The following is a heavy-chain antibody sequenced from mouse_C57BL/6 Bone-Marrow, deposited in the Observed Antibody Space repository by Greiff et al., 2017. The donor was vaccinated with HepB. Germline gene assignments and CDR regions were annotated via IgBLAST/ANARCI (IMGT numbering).Heavy chain of an antibody. CDR2: IDPSDSYT. J-gene: IGHJ2*01. CDR3: APFHY. V-gene: IGHV1-59*01. CDR1: GYTFTSYW. Sequence: VQLQQPGAELVRPGTSVKLSCKASGYTFTSYWMHWVKQRPGQGLEWIGVIDPSDSYTNYNQKFKGKATLTVDTSSSTAYMQLSSLTCEDSAVYYCAPFHYWGQGTTLTVSS.